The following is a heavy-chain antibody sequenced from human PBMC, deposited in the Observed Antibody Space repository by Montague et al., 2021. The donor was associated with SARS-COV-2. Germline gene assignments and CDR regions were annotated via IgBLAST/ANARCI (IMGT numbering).Heavy chain of an antibody. Sequence: SLRLSCATSGFTFSTYSMNWDRQAPGKGLEWVSSISDSSVYIFYADSVKGRFTISRDNAMNSLYLQMNSLRAEDTAVYYCARRKYDSIPHPYDYWGQGTLVTVSS. CDR3: ARRKYDSIPHPYDY. CDR1: GFTFSTYS. V-gene: IGHV3-21*01. CDR2: ISDSSVYI. J-gene: IGHJ4*02. D-gene: IGHD3-22*01.